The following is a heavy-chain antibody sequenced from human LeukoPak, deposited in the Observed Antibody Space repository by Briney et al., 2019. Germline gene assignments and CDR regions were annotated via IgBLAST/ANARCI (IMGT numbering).Heavy chain of an antibody. CDR1: GFTFSSYS. J-gene: IGHJ6*03. V-gene: IGHV3-48*01. CDR3: AKDHVEGSWGDYYYYYLDV. CDR2: ISSSGSTI. D-gene: IGHD3-16*01. Sequence: GGSLRLSCAASGFTFSSYSMNWVRQAPGKGLEWVSYISSSGSTIYYADSVQGRFIISRDNSKDTLYLHMNSLRAEDTAVYYCAKDHVEGSWGDYYYYYLDVWGKGITVTMSS.